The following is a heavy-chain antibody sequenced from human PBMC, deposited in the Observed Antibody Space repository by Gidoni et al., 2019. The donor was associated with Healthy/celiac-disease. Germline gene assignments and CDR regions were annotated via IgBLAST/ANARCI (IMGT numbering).Heavy chain of an antibody. J-gene: IGHJ6*02. CDR3: ATAYSGSYYRYYYYYGMDV. V-gene: IGHV5-51*01. D-gene: IGHD1-26*01. CDR2: IYPGDSDT. Sequence: EVQLVQSGAEVKKPGESLKISCTGSGYSFTSYWIGWVRQMPGKGLEWMGIIYPGDSDTRYRPSFQGQVTISADKSISTAYLQWSSLKASDTAMYYCATAYSGSYYRYYYYYGMDVWGQGTTVTVSS. CDR1: GYSFTSYW.